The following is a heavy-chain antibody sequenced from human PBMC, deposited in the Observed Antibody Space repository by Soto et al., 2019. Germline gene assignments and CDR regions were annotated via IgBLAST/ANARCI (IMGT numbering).Heavy chain of an antibody. J-gene: IGHJ4*02. D-gene: IGHD2-15*01. V-gene: IGHV1-69*13. Sequence: GASVKVSCKASGGTFSSYAISWVRQAPGQGLEWMGGIIPIFGTANYAQKFQGRVTITADESTSTAYMELSSLRSEDTAVYYCAREIFSLGGNSFEYWGQGTLVTVSS. CDR1: GGTFSSYA. CDR3: AREIFSLGGNSFEY. CDR2: IIPIFGTA.